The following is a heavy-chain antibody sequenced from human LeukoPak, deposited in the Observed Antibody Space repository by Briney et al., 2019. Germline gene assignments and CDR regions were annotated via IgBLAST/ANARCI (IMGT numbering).Heavy chain of an antibody. D-gene: IGHD6-19*01. Sequence: GGSLRLSCAASGFTFSSYGMHWVRQAPGKGLEWVAVISYDGSNKYYADSVKGRFTISRDNSKNTLYLQMNSLRAEDTAVYYCAKGTVAGFFDYWGQGTLVTVSS. CDR2: ISYDGSNK. J-gene: IGHJ4*02. V-gene: IGHV3-30*18. CDR1: GFTFSSYG. CDR3: AKGTVAGFFDY.